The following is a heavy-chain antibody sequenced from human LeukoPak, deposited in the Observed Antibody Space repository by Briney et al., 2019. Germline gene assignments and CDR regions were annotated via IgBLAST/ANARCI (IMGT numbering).Heavy chain of an antibody. CDR1: GGSVSSGSYY. CDR3: AREFSGTSIAARVFDS. Sequence: PSETLSLTCTVSGGSVSSGSYYWRWIRQPPGKGLEWIGYIYYSGSTNYNPSLKSRFTISVDTSKNQFSLKLSSVTAADTAVYYCAREFSGTSIAARVFDSWGQGTLVTVSS. CDR2: IYYSGST. J-gene: IGHJ4*02. D-gene: IGHD6-6*01. V-gene: IGHV4-61*01.